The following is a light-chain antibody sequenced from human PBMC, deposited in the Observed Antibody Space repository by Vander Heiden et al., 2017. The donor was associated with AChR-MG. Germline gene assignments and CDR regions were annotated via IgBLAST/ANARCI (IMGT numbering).Light chain of an antibody. J-gene: IGLJ2*01. CDR3: QSYDSSLSGSGV. CDR2: GNS. CDR1: SSNVGAGYD. V-gene: IGLV1-40*01. Sequence: QSVLTHPPSVSGALGQRVTISCTGSSSNVGAGYDVRWYQQLPGTAPKLLIYGNSNRPSGVPDRFSGSKSGTSASLAITGLQAEDEADYYCQSYDSSLSGSGVFGGGTKLTVL.